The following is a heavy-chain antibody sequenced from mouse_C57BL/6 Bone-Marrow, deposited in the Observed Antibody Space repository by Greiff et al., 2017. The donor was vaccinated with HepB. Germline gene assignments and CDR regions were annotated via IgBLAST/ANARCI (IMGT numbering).Heavy chain of an antibody. CDR3: ARSGTTPRFAY. Sequence: EVKLVESGPELVKPGASVKIPCKASGYTFTDYNMDWVKQSHGKSLEWIGDINPNNGGTIYNQKFKGKATLTVDKSSSTAYMELRSLTSEDTAVYYCARSGTTPRFAYWGQGTLVTVSA. J-gene: IGHJ3*01. V-gene: IGHV1-18*01. CDR1: GYTFTDYN. D-gene: IGHD1-1*01. CDR2: INPNNGGT.